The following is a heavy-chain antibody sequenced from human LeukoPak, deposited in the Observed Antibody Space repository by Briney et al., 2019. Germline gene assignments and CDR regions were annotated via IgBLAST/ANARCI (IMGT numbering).Heavy chain of an antibody. J-gene: IGHJ5*02. D-gene: IGHD3-10*01. Sequence: GRSLRLSCAASGFTFSSYGMHWVRQAPGKRLGWVAVIWYDGSNKYYADSVKGRFTISRDNSKNTLYLQMNSLRAEDTAVYYCARGGSGSYYKTLSNWFDPWGQGTLVTVSS. CDR1: GFTFSSYG. V-gene: IGHV3-33*01. CDR3: ARGGSGSYYKTLSNWFDP. CDR2: IWYDGSNK.